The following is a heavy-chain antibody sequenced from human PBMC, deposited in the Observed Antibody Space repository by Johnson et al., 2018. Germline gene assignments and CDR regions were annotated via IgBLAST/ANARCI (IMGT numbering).Heavy chain of an antibody. CDR2: ICSDGNHN. J-gene: IGHJ3*02. CDR3: VRERAPFDAFDI. CDR1: GFMFSTYG. V-gene: IGHV3-33*01. Sequence: QVQLVESGGGVVQPGRSXRLSCAASGFMFSTYGMHWVRQAPGKGLEWVAVICSDGNHNYYADSVKGRFTFSRDNSRNTRDLQMTSLRDEDTAIYFCVRERAPFDAFDIGGQGTMVTVSS.